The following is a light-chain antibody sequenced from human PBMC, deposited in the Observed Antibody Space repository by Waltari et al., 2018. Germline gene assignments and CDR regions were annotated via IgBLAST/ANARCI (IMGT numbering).Light chain of an antibody. V-gene: IGLV2-23*02. Sequence: SALTQLSSLSGSPGQSITISCTGTSSDVGYSTLVSWYQQHPGKAPKLMIYEVNKRPSGVSNRFSASKSGNTASLTISGLQAEDEADYHCCSYAGGSTFVVFGGGTKLTVL. CDR2: EVN. CDR3: CSYAGGSTFVV. CDR1: SSDVGYSTL. J-gene: IGLJ2*01.